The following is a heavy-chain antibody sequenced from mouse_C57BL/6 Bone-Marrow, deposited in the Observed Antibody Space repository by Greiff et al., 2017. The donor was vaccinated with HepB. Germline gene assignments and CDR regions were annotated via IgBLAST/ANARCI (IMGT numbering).Heavy chain of an antibody. CDR3: ARSFYGNYFDV. Sequence: EVKLMESGGGLVQPGGSLSLSCAASGFTFTDYYMSWVRQPPGKALEWLGFIRNKANGYTTEYSASVKGRFTISRDNSQSILYLQMNALRAEDSATYYCARSFYGNYFDVWGTGTTVTVSS. CDR1: GFTFTDYY. J-gene: IGHJ1*03. D-gene: IGHD2-1*01. CDR2: IRNKANGYTT. V-gene: IGHV7-3*01.